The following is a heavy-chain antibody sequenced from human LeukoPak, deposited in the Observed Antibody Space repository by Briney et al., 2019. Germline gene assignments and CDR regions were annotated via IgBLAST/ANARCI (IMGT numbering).Heavy chain of an antibody. D-gene: IGHD5-18*01. J-gene: IGHJ4*02. V-gene: IGHV1-2*02. CDR3: ARDRSALGYRQFDY. Sequence: ASVKVSCKASAYIFIDYYIHWVRQAPGQGLGWMGWINPNSGGTTYAQSFQGRVTMTRDTSISTAYMDLSRLRSDDTAVYYCARDRSALGYRQFDYWGQGTLVTVSS. CDR1: AYIFIDYY. CDR2: INPNSGGT.